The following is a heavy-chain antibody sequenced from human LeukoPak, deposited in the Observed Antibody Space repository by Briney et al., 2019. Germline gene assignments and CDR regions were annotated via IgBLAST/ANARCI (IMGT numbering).Heavy chain of an antibody. CDR1: GYTFTSHY. CDR3: TTVVYGDYGGDLDY. V-gene: IGHV1-46*01. J-gene: IGHJ4*02. D-gene: IGHD4-17*01. CDR2: INPSGDYT. Sequence: GASVKVSCKASGYTFTSHYMHWVRQAPGQGLEWMGIINPSGDYTRYAQKFQGRVTMTSDTSTSTVYMELSSLRSEDTAVYYCTTVVYGDYGGDLDYWGQGTLVTVSS.